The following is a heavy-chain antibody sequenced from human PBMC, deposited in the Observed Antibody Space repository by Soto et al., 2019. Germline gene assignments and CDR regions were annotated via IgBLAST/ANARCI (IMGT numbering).Heavy chain of an antibody. V-gene: IGHV3-30*18. CDR3: AKDDYGDG. CDR1: GFTFSSYG. J-gene: IGHJ4*02. Sequence: QVQLVESGGGVVQPGRSLRLSCAASGFTFSSYGMHWVRQAPGKGLEWVAVISYDGSNKYYADSVKGRFTISRDNSKNTLYLQMNSLRAEDTAVYYCAKDDYGDGWAQGTLVTVSS. CDR2: ISYDGSNK.